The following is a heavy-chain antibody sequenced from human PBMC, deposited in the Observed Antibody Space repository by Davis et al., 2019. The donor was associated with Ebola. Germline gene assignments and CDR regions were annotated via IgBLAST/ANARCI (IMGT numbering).Heavy chain of an antibody. Sequence: KVSCKGSGYSFADQWIGWVRQMPGKGLEWMGIIFPRVSDTRYSPSFEGHVTISVDKSINTAYLTWGSLEASDTAMYFCARRIEVPGKGYYFDYWGQGILVTVSS. CDR3: ARRIEVPGKGYYFDY. CDR1: GYSFADQW. V-gene: IGHV5-51*01. D-gene: IGHD6-19*01. J-gene: IGHJ4*02. CDR2: IFPRVSDT.